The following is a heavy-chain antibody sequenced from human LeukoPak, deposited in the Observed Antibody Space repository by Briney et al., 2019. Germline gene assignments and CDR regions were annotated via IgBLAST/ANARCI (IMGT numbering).Heavy chain of an antibody. J-gene: IGHJ5*02. CDR3: AKGTCSSTSCYSTLKS. CDR1: GFTFSSYA. D-gene: IGHD2-2*01. CDR2: ISGSGGST. V-gene: IGHV3-23*01. Sequence: SGGSLRLSCAASGFTFSSYAMSWVRQAPGKGLEWVSAISGSGGSTYYADSVKGRFTISRDNSKNTLYLQMNSLRAEDTAVYYCAKGTCSSTSCYSTLKSWGQGTLVTVSS.